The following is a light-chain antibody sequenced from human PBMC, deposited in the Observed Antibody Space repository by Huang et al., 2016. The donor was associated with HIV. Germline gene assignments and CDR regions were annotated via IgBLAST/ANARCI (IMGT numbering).Light chain of an antibody. V-gene: IGKV3-15*01. Sequence: EVVMTQSPATLSVSPGERATLSCRASQSVDINLAWYQQKVSQPPRLLVYGASTRATGIPTRFSGSGSGTEFNLTISSLQSEDFAVYYCQQYNPWPPWTFGQGTRVEIK. CDR2: GAS. J-gene: IGKJ1*01. CDR1: QSVDIN. CDR3: QQYNPWPPWT.